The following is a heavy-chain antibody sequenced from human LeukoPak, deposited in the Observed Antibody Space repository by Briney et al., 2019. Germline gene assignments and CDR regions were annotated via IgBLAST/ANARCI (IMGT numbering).Heavy chain of an antibody. CDR1: GGPFSGYY. CDR2: INHSGST. D-gene: IGHD3-3*01. V-gene: IGHV4-34*01. Sequence: SETLSLTCAVYGGPFSGYYWSWIRQPPGKELEWIGEINHSGSTSYNPSLKSRVTISVETSKNQFSLTLSSVTAADTAVYYCARLYFSRNVFIPARWDYWGQGTLVTVSS. J-gene: IGHJ4*02. CDR3: ARLYFSRNVFIPARWDY.